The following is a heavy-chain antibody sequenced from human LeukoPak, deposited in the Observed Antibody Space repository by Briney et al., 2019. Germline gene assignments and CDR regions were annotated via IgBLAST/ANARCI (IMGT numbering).Heavy chain of an antibody. V-gene: IGHV3-23*01. CDR1: GFTFSNYA. D-gene: IGHD3-9*01. CDR2: IGGRGGGT. J-gene: IGHJ4*02. CDR3: AKWGDYDILTGYYDSDY. Sequence: GASLRLSCAASGFTFSNYAMSWVRQAPGKGLEWVSAIGGRGGGTYYADSVKGRFTVSRDDSKNTLYLQMNSLRAGDTAVYYCAKWGDYDILTGYYDSDYWGQGTLVTVSS.